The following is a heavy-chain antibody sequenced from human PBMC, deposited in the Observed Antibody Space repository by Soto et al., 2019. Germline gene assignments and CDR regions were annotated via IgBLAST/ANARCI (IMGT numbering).Heavy chain of an antibody. V-gene: IGHV3-15*01. CDR3: TTPRDYGAFDI. Sequence: GGSLRLSCAASGFTFSNAYMSWVRQAPGKGLEWVGRINSNTDGRTTDYAAPVKGRFTISRDDAKNTLYLQMNSLRTEDTAVYYCTTPRDYGAFDIWGQGTMVTVSS. CDR1: GFTFSNAY. J-gene: IGHJ3*02. D-gene: IGHD4-17*01. CDR2: INSNTDGRTT.